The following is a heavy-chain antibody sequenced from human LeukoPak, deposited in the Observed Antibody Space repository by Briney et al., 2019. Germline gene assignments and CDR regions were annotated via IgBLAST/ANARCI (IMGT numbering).Heavy chain of an antibody. CDR2: IWYDGSTK. V-gene: IGHV3-33*06. D-gene: IGHD6-19*01. CDR1: GLTFKNYG. Sequence: GKSLRLSCIASGLTFKNYGMHWVRQAPGKGLEWVAVIWYDGSTKYYADSVKGRFTISRDNSKNTLFLQMNSLRAEDTAVYYCAKVYSSGWQYFDYWGQGTLVTVSS. CDR3: AKVYSSGWQYFDY. J-gene: IGHJ4*02.